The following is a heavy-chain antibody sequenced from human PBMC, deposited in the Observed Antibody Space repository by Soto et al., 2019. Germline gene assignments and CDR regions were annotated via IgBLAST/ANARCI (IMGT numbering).Heavy chain of an antibody. J-gene: IGHJ4*02. CDR2: VYSNGTT. CDR1: GDSITHYY. D-gene: IGHD3-3*02. V-gene: IGHV4-59*01. Sequence: LSLTCTVSGDSITHYYWSWIRRPPGKELEWIGFVYSNGTTSYNRSLKSRVTMSVDTSKNQFSLKLRSVTAADTAVYYCARTPRIWGQGTLVTVSS. CDR3: ARTPRI.